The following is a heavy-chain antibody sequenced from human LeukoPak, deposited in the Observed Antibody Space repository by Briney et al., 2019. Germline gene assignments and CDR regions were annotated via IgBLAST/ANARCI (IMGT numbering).Heavy chain of an antibody. J-gene: IGHJ4*02. CDR1: GDSISSSSYY. CDR2: IYYSGST. CDR3: ARGIAAAGTWSRIDY. Sequence: PSETLSLTCTVSGDSISSSSYYWGWIRQPPGKGLEWIGSIYYSGSTYYKPSLNSRVTISLDTSKNQFSLKLTSVTAADTAVYYCARGIAAAGTWSRIDYWGRGTLVSVSS. D-gene: IGHD6-13*01. V-gene: IGHV4-39*07.